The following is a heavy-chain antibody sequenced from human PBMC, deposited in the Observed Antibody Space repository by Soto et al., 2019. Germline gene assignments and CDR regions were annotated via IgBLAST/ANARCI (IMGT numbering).Heavy chain of an antibody. Sequence: QVQLVESGGGVVQPGRSLRLSCAVSGFTFRNYGMHWVRQAPGKGLEWVAVIWYDGTNDYYADSVKGRFTISRDNSKEMLYLQMNSLRADATAVYYCDRRGLMMVTAMKSSYYFDSWGQGTLVTGSS. V-gene: IGHV3-33*01. J-gene: IGHJ4*02. CDR1: GFTFRNYG. CDR3: DRRGLMMVTAMKSSYYFDS. D-gene: IGHD2-21*02. CDR2: IWYDGTND.